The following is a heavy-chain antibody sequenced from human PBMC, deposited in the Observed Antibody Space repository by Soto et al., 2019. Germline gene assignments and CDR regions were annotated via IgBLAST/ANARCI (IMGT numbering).Heavy chain of an antibody. D-gene: IGHD3-3*01. CDR1: GYPVTAYY. CDR2: INPATGAA. V-gene: IGHV1-2*02. J-gene: IGHJ3*02. CDR3: ARGGGVGVAGSAAFDM. Sequence: QLHVVQSGAVVKKPGASVTVSCSASGYPVTAYYMHWVRQAPGRGLEWMGGINPATGAAKYTQTFEGRGTMTRDTSTSTVFMELSGLTSEDPAVFYCARGGGVGVAGSAAFDMWGQGTLVTVSS.